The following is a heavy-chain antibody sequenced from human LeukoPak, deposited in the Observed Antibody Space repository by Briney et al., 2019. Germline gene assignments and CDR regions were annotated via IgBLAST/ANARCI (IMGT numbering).Heavy chain of an antibody. CDR1: GGSMNNYY. J-gene: IGHJ4*02. V-gene: IGHV4-59*12. CDR3: ATGYYYDSSGYYLRDY. CDR2: IYYSGST. D-gene: IGHD3-22*01. Sequence: SETLSLTCTVSGGSMNNYYWSWIRQAPGKGLEWIGYIYYSGSTNYNPSLKSRVTISVDTSKNQFSLKLSSVTAADTAVYYCATGYYYDSSGYYLRDYWGQGTLVTVSS.